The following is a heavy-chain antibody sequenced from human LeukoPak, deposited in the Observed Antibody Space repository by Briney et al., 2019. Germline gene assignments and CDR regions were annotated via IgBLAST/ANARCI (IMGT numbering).Heavy chain of an antibody. V-gene: IGHV3-21*01. CDR3: AREAMIVAGALDY. CDR2: ISSSSRYI. Sequence: GGSLRLSCAASGFTFSGYSMNWVRQAPGKGLEWVSSISSSSRYIYYADSVKGRFTISRDNAKNSLYLQMNSLRAEDTAVYYCAREAMIVAGALDYWGQGTLVTVSS. CDR1: GFTFSGYS. J-gene: IGHJ4*02. D-gene: IGHD3-22*01.